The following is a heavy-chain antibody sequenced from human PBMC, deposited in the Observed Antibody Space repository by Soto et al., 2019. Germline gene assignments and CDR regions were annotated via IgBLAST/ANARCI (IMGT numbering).Heavy chain of an antibody. D-gene: IGHD3-3*01. CDR2: IWYDGSKK. J-gene: IGHJ6*02. V-gene: IGHV3-33*01. CDR3: ARDASYYSLWSGYYPSRNGMDV. Sequence: QVQVVESGGGVVQPGRSLRLSCAASGFTFSSFGMHWVRQAPGKGLEWVSLIWYDGSKKSYGDSVKGRFTIYRDTFRNTVYLQMNSLRADDTAVYYCARDASYYSLWSGYYPSRNGMDVWGQGTTVTVSS. CDR1: GFTFSSFG.